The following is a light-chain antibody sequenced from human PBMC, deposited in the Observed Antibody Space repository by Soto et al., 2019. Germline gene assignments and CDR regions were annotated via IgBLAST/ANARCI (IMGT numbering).Light chain of an antibody. Sequence: DVVMTQNPLSSPVTLGQPASISCRSSESLQHRDGNTYLNWLQQRPGQPPRLLIYEVSNRFSGVPDRFSGSAAGTDFTLKISRVEAEDVGVYYCMQATQYRPYTFGQGTKLEIK. CDR3: MQATQYRPYT. V-gene: IGKV2-24*01. CDR2: EVS. J-gene: IGKJ2*01. CDR1: ESLQHRDGNTY.